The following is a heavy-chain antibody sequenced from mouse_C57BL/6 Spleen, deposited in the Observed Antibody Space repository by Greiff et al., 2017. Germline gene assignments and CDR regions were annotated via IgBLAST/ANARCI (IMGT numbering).Heavy chain of an antibody. V-gene: IGHV1-78*01. J-gene: IGHJ4*01. D-gene: IGHD2-12*01. CDR1: GYTFTDHT. CDR2: IYPRDGST. CDR3: ARSGLYAYDGGYVMDY. Sequence: VQLQQSDAELVKPGASVKISCKVSGYTFTDHTIHWMKQRPEQGLEWIGYIYPRDGSTKYNEKFKGKATLTADKSSITAYMQLNSLTSEDSAVYFCARSGLYAYDGGYVMDYWGQGTSATVSS.